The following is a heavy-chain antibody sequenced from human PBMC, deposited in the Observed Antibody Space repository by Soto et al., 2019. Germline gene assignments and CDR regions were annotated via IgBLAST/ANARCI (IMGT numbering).Heavy chain of an antibody. CDR3: ARLSTLNGHYKIGAMDV. Sequence: QVQLLESGPGLVKPSETLSLTCTVSGGSIDRYYWSWIRQLPGKGLEWVGFVYFTWDTYGNPSLKSRLTMSVDSSNQISLTLTSVTAADTAVYYCARLSTLNGHYKIGAMDVWGQGTAVTVYS. CDR2: VYFTWDT. V-gene: IGHV4-59*01. CDR1: GGSIDRYY. J-gene: IGHJ6*02. D-gene: IGHD4-17*01.